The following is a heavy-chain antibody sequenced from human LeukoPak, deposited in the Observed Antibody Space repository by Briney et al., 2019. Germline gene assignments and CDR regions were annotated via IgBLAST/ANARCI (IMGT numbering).Heavy chain of an antibody. V-gene: IGHV4-61*01. J-gene: IGHJ6*04. Sequence: PSQTLSLTCTVSGGSISSGSYYWSWIRQPPGKGLEWIGYIYYSGSTNYNPSLKSRVTISVDTSRNQFSLKLSSVTAADTAVYYCARAVGYYYPMDVWGKGTTVTISS. CDR1: GGSISSGSYY. CDR2: IYYSGST. D-gene: IGHD3-22*01. CDR3: ARAVGYYYPMDV.